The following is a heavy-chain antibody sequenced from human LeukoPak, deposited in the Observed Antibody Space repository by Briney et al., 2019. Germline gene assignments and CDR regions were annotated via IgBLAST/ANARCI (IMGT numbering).Heavy chain of an antibody. CDR3: ARDLNWNFDY. Sequence: PGGSLRLSCAASGFTFSTYSMNWVRQAPGKGLEWVSYISPGSGSISYADSVKGRFTISRDNAKNSLYLQMNSLRVEDTAVYYCARDLNWNFDYWGQGTLVTVSS. D-gene: IGHD1-20*01. J-gene: IGHJ4*02. CDR2: ISPGSGSI. CDR1: GFTFSTYS. V-gene: IGHV3-48*01.